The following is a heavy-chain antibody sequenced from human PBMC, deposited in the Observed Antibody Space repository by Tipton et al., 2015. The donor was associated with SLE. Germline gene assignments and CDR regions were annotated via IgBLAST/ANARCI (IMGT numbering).Heavy chain of an antibody. Sequence: TLSLTCAVYGGSFSGYYWSWIRQPPGKGLEWIGEINHSGSTNYNPSLKSRVTISVDTSKKQFSLKLRSVTAAGTAVYYCARGIVAAFFYWGQGTLVTVSS. CDR1: GGSFSGYY. V-gene: IGHV4-34*01. J-gene: IGHJ4*02. CDR3: ARGIVAAFFY. CDR2: INHSGST. D-gene: IGHD6-6*01.